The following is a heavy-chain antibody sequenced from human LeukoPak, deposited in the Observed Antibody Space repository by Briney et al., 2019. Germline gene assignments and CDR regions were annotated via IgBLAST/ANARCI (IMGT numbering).Heavy chain of an antibody. CDR1: GFSFSSYS. CDR3: ASSVDGYNYAPAAIDY. V-gene: IGHV3-21*04. Sequence: GGSLRLSCAASGFSFSSYSMNWVRQAPGKGLEWVSSISSSSSYIYYVDSAKGRFTISRDNAKNSLYLQMNSLRAEDTAVYYCASSVDGYNYAPAAIDYWGQGTLVTVSS. CDR2: ISSSSSYI. D-gene: IGHD5-24*01. J-gene: IGHJ4*02.